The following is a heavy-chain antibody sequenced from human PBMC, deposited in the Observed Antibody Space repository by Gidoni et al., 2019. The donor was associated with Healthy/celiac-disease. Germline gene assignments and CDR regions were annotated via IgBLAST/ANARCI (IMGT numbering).Heavy chain of an antibody. Sequence: QVQLVESGGGVVQPGRSLRPSCAAPGFTFRSYAMHWVRQAPGKGLEWVAVISYDGSNKYYADSVKGRFTISRDNSKNTLYLQMNSLRAEDTAVYYCARDQYYYDSSAPPDYWGQGTLVTVSS. CDR1: GFTFRSYA. CDR2: ISYDGSNK. J-gene: IGHJ4*02. CDR3: ARDQYYYDSSAPPDY. D-gene: IGHD3-22*01. V-gene: IGHV3-30-3*01.